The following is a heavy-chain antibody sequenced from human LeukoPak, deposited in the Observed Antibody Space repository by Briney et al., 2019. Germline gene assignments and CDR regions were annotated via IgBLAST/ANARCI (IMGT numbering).Heavy chain of an antibody. CDR2: ISGSGGST. J-gene: IGHJ6*02. V-gene: IGHV3-23*01. CDR1: GFTFSSYA. D-gene: IGHD6-13*01. CDR3: AKILAAAVLNLGFSYYYYGMDV. Sequence: GGSLRLSCAASGFTFSSYAMSWVRQAPGKGLEWVSAISGSGGSTYYADSVKGRFTISRDNSKNTLHLQMNSLRAEDTAVYYCAKILAAAVLNLGFSYYYYGMDVWGQGTTVTVSS.